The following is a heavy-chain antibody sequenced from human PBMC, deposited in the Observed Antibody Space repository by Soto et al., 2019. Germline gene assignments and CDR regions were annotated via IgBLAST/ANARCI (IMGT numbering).Heavy chain of an antibody. Sequence: SETLSLTCTSSGGSISSYYWSWIRQPPGKGLEWIGYIYYSGSTNYNPSLKSRVTISVDTSKNQFSLKLSSVTAADTAVYYCARGMENWNDLNPDYFDYWGQGTLVTVSS. V-gene: IGHV4-59*01. J-gene: IGHJ4*02. CDR1: GGSISSYY. CDR3: ARGMENWNDLNPDYFDY. CDR2: IYYSGST. D-gene: IGHD1-1*01.